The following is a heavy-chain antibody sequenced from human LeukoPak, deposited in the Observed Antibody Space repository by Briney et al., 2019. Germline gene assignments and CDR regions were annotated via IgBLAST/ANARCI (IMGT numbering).Heavy chain of an antibody. CDR2: MNPNSGNT. CDR1: GYTFTSYD. CDR3: ARDYPLYSSNPEAFDI. J-gene: IGHJ3*02. D-gene: IGHD6-13*01. V-gene: IGHV1-8*02. Sequence: ASVKVSCKASGYTFTSYDINWVRQATGQGLEWMGWMNPNSGNTGYAQKLQGRVTLTTDTSTSTAYLELRSLRSDDTAVYYCARDYPLYSSNPEAFDIWGQGTKVTVSS.